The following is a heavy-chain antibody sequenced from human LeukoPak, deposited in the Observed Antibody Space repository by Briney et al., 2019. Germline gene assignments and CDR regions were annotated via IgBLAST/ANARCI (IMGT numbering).Heavy chain of an antibody. CDR3: ARGGGLDV. V-gene: IGHV3-7*03. CDR1: GFTFSNYD. D-gene: IGHD3-16*01. CDR2: INHNGNVN. Sequence: GGSLRLSCAASGFTFSNYDMNWVRQAPGKGLEWVASINHNGNVNYYVDSVKGRFTISRDNAKNSLYLQMSNLRAEDTAVYFCARGGGLDVWGQGATVTVSS. J-gene: IGHJ6*02.